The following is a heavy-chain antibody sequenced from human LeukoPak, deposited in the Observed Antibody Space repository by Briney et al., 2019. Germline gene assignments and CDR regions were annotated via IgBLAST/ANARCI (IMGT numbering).Heavy chain of an antibody. V-gene: IGHV4-4*07. CDR1: GGSISSYY. D-gene: IGHD5-18*01. J-gene: IGHJ4*02. CDR3: ASSDTAMAPFDY. Sequence: PSETLSLTCTVSGGSISSYYWSWLRQPAGKGLEWIGRIYTSGSTNYNPSLKSRVTMSVDTSKNQFSLKLSSVTAADTAVYYCASSDTAMAPFDYWGQGTLVTVSS. CDR2: IYTSGST.